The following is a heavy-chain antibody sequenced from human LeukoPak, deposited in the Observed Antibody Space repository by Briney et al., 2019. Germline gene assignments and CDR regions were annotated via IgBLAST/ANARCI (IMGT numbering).Heavy chain of an antibody. D-gene: IGHD6-13*01. CDR1: GFSFRNYD. Sequence: GGSLRLSCSASGFSFRNYDMHWVRQPTGKGLEWGSAVCTGGDTYYAGSVKGRFTVVRENAKNTLYLQMNSLRAGDTAMYYCARRSAAAGIDAFDIWGQGTMVTVSS. CDR3: ARRSAAAGIDAFDI. J-gene: IGHJ3*02. V-gene: IGHV3-13*01. CDR2: VCTGGDT.